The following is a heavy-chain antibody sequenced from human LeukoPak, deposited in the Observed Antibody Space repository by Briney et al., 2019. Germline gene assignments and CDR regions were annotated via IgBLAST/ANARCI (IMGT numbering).Heavy chain of an antibody. CDR3: ARVGVGAYERYFQH. CDR2: IYTSGST. V-gene: IGHV4-61*02. Sequence: SETLSLTCTVSGGSISSGNYYWSWIRQPAGKGLEWIGRIYTSGSTNYNPSLKSRVTISVDTSKNQFSLKLSSVTAADTAVYYCARVGVGAYERYFQHWGQGTLVTVSS. D-gene: IGHD1-26*01. CDR1: GGSISSGNYY. J-gene: IGHJ1*01.